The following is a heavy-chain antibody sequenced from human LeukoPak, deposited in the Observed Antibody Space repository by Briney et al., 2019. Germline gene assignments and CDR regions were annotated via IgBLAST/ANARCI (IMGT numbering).Heavy chain of an antibody. J-gene: IGHJ4*02. V-gene: IGHV3-7*04. CDR2: IKQDGTEK. CDR1: GFTFSSYW. Sequence: GGSLRLSCAASGFTFSSYWMSWVRQAPGEGLEWVANIKQDGTEKYYMNSVKGRFSISRDNAKNSLYLQMNALRAEDTAVYYCARDVRPDYWGQGTLVTVST. CDR3: ARDVRPDY.